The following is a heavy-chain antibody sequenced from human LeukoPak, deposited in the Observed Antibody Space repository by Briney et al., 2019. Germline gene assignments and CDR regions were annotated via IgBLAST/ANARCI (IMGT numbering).Heavy chain of an antibody. V-gene: IGHV1-69*05. CDR2: IIPIFGTA. CDR1: GGTFSSYA. CDR3: ARREGELGAFDI. D-gene: IGHD1-26*01. Sequence: SVKVSCKASGGTFSSYAISWVRQAPGQGLEWMGGIIPIFGTANYAQKFQGRVTITTDESTSTAYMELSSLRSEDTAVYYCARREGELGAFDIWGQGTMVTVSS. J-gene: IGHJ3*02.